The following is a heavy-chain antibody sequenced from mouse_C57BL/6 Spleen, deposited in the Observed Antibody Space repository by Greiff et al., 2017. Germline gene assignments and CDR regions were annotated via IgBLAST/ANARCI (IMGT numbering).Heavy chain of an antibody. Sequence: QVQLQQPGAELVMPGASVKLSCKASGYTFTSYWMHWVKQRPGQGLEWIGEIDPSDSYTNYNQKFKGKSTLTVDNSSSTAYMQLSSLTSEDSAVYYCARLTAQATDYAMDYWGQGTSVTVSS. CDR1: GYTFTSYW. J-gene: IGHJ4*01. D-gene: IGHD3-2*02. CDR3: ARLTAQATDYAMDY. CDR2: IDPSDSYT. V-gene: IGHV1-69*01.